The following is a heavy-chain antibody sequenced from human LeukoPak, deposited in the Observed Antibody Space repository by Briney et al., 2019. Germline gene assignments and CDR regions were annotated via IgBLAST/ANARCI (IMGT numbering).Heavy chain of an antibody. J-gene: IGHJ6*04. D-gene: IGHD6-13*01. CDR3: ARASSSTRYYYYGMDV. CDR2: ISAYNGNT. CDR1: GYTFTSYG. Sequence: ASVKLSCKASGYTFTSYGISWVRQAPGQGLEWMGWISAYNGNTNYAQKLQGRVTMTTDTSTSTAYMELRSLRSDDTAVYYCARASSSTRYYYYGMDVWGKGTTVTVSS. V-gene: IGHV1-18*04.